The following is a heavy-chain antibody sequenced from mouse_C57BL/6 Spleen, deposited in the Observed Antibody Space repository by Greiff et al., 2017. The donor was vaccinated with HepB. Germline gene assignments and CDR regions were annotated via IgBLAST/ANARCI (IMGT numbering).Heavy chain of an antibody. J-gene: IGHJ2*01. CDR3: TRVRITTVVAEDFDY. D-gene: IGHD1-1*01. Sequence: EVKLMESGEGLVKPVGSLKLSCAASGFTFSSYAMSWVRQTPEKRLEWVAYISSGGDYIYYADTVKGRFTISRDNARNTLYLQMSSLKSEDTAMYYRTRVRITTVVAEDFDYWGQGTTLTVSS. CDR1: GFTFSSYA. V-gene: IGHV5-9-1*02. CDR2: ISSGGDYI.